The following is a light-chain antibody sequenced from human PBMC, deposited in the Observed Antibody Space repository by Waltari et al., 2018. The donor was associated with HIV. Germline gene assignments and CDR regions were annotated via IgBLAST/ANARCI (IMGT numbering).Light chain of an antibody. J-gene: IGKJ4*01. CDR3: QQYSSWPLT. V-gene: IGKV3-15*01. CDR1: QSVSNS. CDR2: GAS. Sequence: EIVMAQSPATLFVSPGETATVSCRASQSVSNSLAWYQQKPGQAPRLLIYGASTRATGIAARFSGSGSGTDFTLTISSLQSEDFAVYYCQQYSSWPLTFGGGTKVEI.